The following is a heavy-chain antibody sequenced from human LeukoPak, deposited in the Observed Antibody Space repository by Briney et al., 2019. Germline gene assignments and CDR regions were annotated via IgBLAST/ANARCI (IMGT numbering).Heavy chain of an antibody. CDR1: GFTFSPYA. CDR3: TKDYKSGDGYWDFDY. D-gene: IGHD5-24*01. CDR2: TPAGGDT. V-gene: IGHV3-23*01. Sequence: GGSLRLSCAASGFTFSPYAMSWVRQAPGKGLEWVAGTPAGGDTYYADSVKGRFTISRDNSRNTVDLQMNSLRVEDTAVYCCTKDYKSGDGYWDFDYWGQGTLVTVSS. J-gene: IGHJ4*02.